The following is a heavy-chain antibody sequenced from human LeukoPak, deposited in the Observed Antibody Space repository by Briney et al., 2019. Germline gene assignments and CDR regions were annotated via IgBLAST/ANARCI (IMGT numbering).Heavy chain of an antibody. J-gene: IGHJ3*02. Sequence: GGSLRLSCAASGFIFSNYGFHWVRQAPGKGLEWVAVIRYDGNLQYHADSVKGRFTVSKDNFKDTLYLHMNGLRPEDSAIYHCSREASEAFDIWGQGSMVTVS. CDR3: SREASEAFDI. V-gene: IGHV3-30*02. CDR1: GFIFSNYG. CDR2: IRYDGNLQ.